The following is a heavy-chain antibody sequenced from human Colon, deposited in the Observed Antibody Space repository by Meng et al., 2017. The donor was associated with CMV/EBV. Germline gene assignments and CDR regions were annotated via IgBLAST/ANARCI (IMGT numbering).Heavy chain of an antibody. J-gene: IGHJ6*02. CDR3: ARDYGVVIAPGGYYYGMDV. CDR2: IYYSGST. D-gene: IGHD2-21*01. V-gene: IGHV4-61*01. Sequence: SETLSLTCTVSGGSVSSGSYYWSWIRQPPGKGLEWIGYIYYSGSTNYNPSLKSRVTISVDTSKNQFSLKLSSVTAADTAVYYCARDYGVVIAPGGYYYGMDVWGQGTTVTVSS. CDR1: GGSVSSGSYY.